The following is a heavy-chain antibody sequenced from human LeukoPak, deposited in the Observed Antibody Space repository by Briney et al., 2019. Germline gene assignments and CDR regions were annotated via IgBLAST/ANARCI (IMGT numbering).Heavy chain of an antibody. J-gene: IGHJ6*02. D-gene: IGHD6-19*01. CDR2: IIPILGTA. CDR1: GGTFSSYA. CDR3: ARSYTTGWPPRDYYYYGLDV. V-gene: IGHV1-69*04. Sequence: SVKVSCKASGGTFSSYAISWVRQAPGQGLEWMGRIIPILGTANYAQKFQGRVTITADKSTSTAYMELSSLRSEDTAVYYCARSYTTGWPPRDYYYYGLDVWGQGTTVTVSS.